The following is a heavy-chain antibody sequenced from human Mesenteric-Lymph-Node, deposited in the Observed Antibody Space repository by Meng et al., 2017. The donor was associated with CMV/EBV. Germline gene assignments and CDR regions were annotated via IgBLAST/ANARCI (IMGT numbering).Heavy chain of an antibody. V-gene: IGHV1-46*01. CDR2: INPSGGST. CDR1: GYTFTSYY. J-gene: IGHJ4*02. D-gene: IGHD6-6*01. Sequence: CKASGYTFTSYYMHWVRQAPGQGLEWMGIINPSGGSTSYAQKFQGRVTMTRDTSTSTVYMELSSLRSEDTAVYYCARAGIAARPFDYWGQGTPVTVSS. CDR3: ARAGIAARPFDY.